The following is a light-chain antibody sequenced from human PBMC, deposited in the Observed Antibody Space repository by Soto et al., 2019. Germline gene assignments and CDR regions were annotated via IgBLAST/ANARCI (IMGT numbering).Light chain of an antibody. Sequence: QSSLTHPASLSGSPGQSITISCTGISGDVGDYNYVSWYQHHPGKAPKLIIYDVSNRPSGVSNRFSGSKSGNTAFLTISGLQTEDETDYYCNSYTSSSALFVFGTGTKVTVL. CDR2: DVS. J-gene: IGLJ1*01. CDR1: SGDVGDYNY. V-gene: IGLV2-14*01. CDR3: NSYTSSSALFV.